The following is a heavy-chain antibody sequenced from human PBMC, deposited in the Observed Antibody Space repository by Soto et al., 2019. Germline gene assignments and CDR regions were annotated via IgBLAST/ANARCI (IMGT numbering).Heavy chain of an antibody. Sequence: QVQLVQSGAEVKKPGASVKVSCKASGYTFNNYGISWVRQAPGQGLEWMGWISADNGNTNNAQYLQGRVTMTTDTFTNTVYMELRSLRSDDTAVYYCARDQGMSYYVAHDYWGQGTLVTVSP. D-gene: IGHD1-26*01. CDR1: GYTFNNYG. CDR3: ARDQGMSYYVAHDY. J-gene: IGHJ4*02. CDR2: ISADNGNT. V-gene: IGHV1-18*04.